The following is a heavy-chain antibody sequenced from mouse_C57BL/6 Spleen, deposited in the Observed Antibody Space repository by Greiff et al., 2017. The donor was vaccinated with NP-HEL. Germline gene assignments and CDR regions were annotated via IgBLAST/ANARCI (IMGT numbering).Heavy chain of an antibody. CDR1: GFTFSDYY. Sequence: EVQRVESEGGLVQPGSSMKLSCTASGFTFSDYYMAWVRQVPEKGLEWVANINYDGSSTYYLDSLKSRFIISRDNAKNILYLQMSSLKSEDTATYYCARGGSSSFAMDYWGQGTSVTISS. V-gene: IGHV5-16*01. D-gene: IGHD1-1*01. J-gene: IGHJ4*01. CDR2: INYDGSST. CDR3: ARGGSSSFAMDY.